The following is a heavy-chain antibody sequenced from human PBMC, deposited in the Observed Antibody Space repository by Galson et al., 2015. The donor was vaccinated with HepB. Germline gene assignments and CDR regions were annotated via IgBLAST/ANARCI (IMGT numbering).Heavy chain of an antibody. CDR2: IYYSGST. V-gene: IGHV4-30-4*01. D-gene: IGHD7-27*01. CDR3: ARAGSGSLFDY. Sequence: TLSLTCTVSGGSISSGDYYWSWIRQPPGRGLEWIGYIYYSGSTFYNPSLKSRVTISMDTSKNQVSLKLNSVTAADTAVYYCARAGSGSLFDYWGQGTLVTVSS. J-gene: IGHJ4*02. CDR1: GGSISSGDYY.